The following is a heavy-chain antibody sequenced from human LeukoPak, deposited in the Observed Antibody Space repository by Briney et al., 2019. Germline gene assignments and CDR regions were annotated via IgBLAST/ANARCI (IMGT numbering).Heavy chain of an antibody. Sequence: PGGSLRLSCAASGFTFSSYWMTWVRQTPGKGLEWVANIKHDGSEDYCVDSVKGRFTISRDNAENSLHLQMSSLRAEDTAVYYCARSANYGGHAFFDYWGQGILVIVSS. CDR3: ARSANYGGHAFFDY. CDR2: IKHDGSED. D-gene: IGHD4/OR15-4a*01. J-gene: IGHJ4*02. V-gene: IGHV3-7*01. CDR1: GFTFSSYW.